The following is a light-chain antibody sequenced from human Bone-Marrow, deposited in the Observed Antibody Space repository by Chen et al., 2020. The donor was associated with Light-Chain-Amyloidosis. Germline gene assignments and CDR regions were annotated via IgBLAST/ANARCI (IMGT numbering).Light chain of an antibody. V-gene: IGLV2-23*01. J-gene: IGLJ2*01. CDR1: SSDVGSYSL. Sequence: QSALTQPASVSGSPGQSLTISCTVTSSDVGSYSLVSWYQQHPGKAPKLIVYEGNKPPSGVSNRCSGSKSGNTASLTISGLQAEDEADYYCCSYAGNSLVFGGGTKLTVL. CDR2: EGN. CDR3: CSYAGNSLV.